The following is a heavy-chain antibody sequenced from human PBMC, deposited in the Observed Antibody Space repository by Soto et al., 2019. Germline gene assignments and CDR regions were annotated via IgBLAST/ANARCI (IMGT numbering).Heavy chain of an antibody. V-gene: IGHV3-11*01. CDR2: ISGSSTGI. D-gene: IGHD2-15*01. CDR3: ARVGSVGSWYVYC. J-gene: IGHJ4*02. Sequence: QVQLVESVGGLVKPGGSLRLSCAASGFTFSDYYMAWIRQGPGRGLEWISYISGSSTGIYYADSVKGRFTISRDNAKTSRYPRMSSLRAEDAAVLYGARVGSVGSWYVYCWGQGTLVAVYS. CDR1: GFTFSDYY.